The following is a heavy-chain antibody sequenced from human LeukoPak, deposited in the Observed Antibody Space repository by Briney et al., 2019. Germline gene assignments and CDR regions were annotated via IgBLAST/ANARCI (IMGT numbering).Heavy chain of an antibody. CDR2: IYYSGST. CDR3: ARRYYYDSSGYMPDAFDI. J-gene: IGHJ3*02. V-gene: IGHV4-59*08. Sequence: SETLSLTCTVSGGSISSYYWSWIRQPPGKGLEWIGYIYYSGSTNYNPSLKSRVTISVDTSKNQFSLKLSSVTAADTAVYYCARRYYYDSSGYMPDAFDIWGQGTMVTVSS. D-gene: IGHD3-22*01. CDR1: GGSISSYY.